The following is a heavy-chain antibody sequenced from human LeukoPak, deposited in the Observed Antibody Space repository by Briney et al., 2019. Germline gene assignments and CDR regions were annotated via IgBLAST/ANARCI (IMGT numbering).Heavy chain of an antibody. CDR2: IYYSGST. J-gene: IGHJ4*02. D-gene: IGHD5-12*01. Sequence: SETLSLTCTVSGGSISSGGYYWSWIRQDPGKGLEWIGYIYYSGSTYYNPSLKSRVTISVDTSKNQFSLKLSSVTAADTAVYYCARVDTSIVATINFDYWGQGTLVTVSS. CDR3: ARVDTSIVATINFDY. CDR1: GGSISSGGYY. V-gene: IGHV4-31*03.